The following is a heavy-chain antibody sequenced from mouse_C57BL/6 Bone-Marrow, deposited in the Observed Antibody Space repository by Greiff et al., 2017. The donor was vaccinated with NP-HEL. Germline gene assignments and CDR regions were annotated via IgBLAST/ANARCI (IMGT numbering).Heavy chain of an antibody. CDR3: ARWGVYDGYYGYAMDY. D-gene: IGHD2-3*01. CDR1: GYTFTSYW. V-gene: IGHV1-50*01. J-gene: IGHJ4*01. Sequence: QVQLQQPGAELVKPGASVKLSCKASGYTFTSYWMQWVKQRPGQGLEWIGEIDPSDSYTNYNQKFKGKATLTVDTSSSTAYMQLSSLTSEDSAVYYCARWGVYDGYYGYAMDYWGQGTSVTVSS. CDR2: IDPSDSYT.